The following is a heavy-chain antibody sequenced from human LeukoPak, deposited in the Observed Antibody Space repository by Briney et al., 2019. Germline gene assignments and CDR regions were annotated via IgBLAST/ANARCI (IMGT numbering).Heavy chain of an antibody. CDR1: GYTFTGYY. V-gene: IGHV1-2*02. Sequence: ASVKVSCKVSGYTFTGYYMHWVRQAPGQGLEWMGWINPNSGGTNYAQKFQGRVTMTRDTSISTAYMELSRLRSDDTAVYYCARVWIAAAGAFDIWGQGTTVTVSS. CDR2: INPNSGGT. D-gene: IGHD6-13*01. J-gene: IGHJ3*02. CDR3: ARVWIAAAGAFDI.